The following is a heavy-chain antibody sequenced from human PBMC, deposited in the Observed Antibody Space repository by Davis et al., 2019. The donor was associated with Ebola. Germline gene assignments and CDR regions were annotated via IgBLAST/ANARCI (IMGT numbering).Heavy chain of an antibody. V-gene: IGHV1-8*01. CDR2: MNPNSGNT. J-gene: IGHJ4*02. D-gene: IGHD1-26*01. CDR1: GYTFTSHD. Sequence: ASVKVSCKASGYTFTSHDINWVRQATGQGLEWVGWMNPNSGNTGYAQKFQGRVTMTRNTSINTAYMELSSLRSEDTAVYFCARDSSGVVGANDFDYWGQGTLVTVSS. CDR3: ARDSSGVVGANDFDY.